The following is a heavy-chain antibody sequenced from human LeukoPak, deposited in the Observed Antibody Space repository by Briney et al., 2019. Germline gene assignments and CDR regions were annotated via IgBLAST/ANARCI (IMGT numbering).Heavy chain of an antibody. CDR1: GYTFTGYY. V-gene: IGHV1-2*02. J-gene: IGHJ4*02. Sequence: ASVKVSCKASGYTFTGYYMHWVRQAPGRGLEWMGWINPNSGGTNYAQKFQGRVTMTRDTSISTAYMELSRLRSDDTAVYYCARDLPYADSSGYYYYYFDYWGQGTLVTVSS. CDR2: INPNSGGT. CDR3: ARDLPYADSSGYYYYYFDY. D-gene: IGHD3-22*01.